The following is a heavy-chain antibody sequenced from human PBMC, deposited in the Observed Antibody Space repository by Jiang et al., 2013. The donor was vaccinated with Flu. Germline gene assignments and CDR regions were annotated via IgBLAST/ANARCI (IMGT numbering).Heavy chain of an antibody. J-gene: IGHJ5*02. Sequence: LKPSETLSLTCAVYGGSFSGYYWSWIRQPPGKGLEWIGEINHSGSTNYNPSLKSRVTISVDTSKNQFSLKLSSVTAADTAVYYCAGGIAAAGISPRRANWFDPWGQGNPGHRLL. V-gene: IGHV4-34*01. CDR2: INHSGST. CDR3: AGGIAAAGISPRRANWFDP. CDR1: GGSFSGYY. D-gene: IGHD6-13*01.